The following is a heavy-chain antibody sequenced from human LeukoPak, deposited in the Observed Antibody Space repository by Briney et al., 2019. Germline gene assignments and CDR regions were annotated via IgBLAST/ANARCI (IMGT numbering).Heavy chain of an antibody. Sequence: GGSLRLSCAASGFTFSSYGMSWVRQAPGKGLEWVSVISGSGGSTYYADSVKGRFTISRDNSKNTLYLQMNSLTAEDTAIFYCAKATGTLTNWGQGILVTVSS. J-gene: IGHJ4*02. D-gene: IGHD1-1*01. CDR3: AKATGTLTN. V-gene: IGHV3-23*01. CDR1: GFTFSSYG. CDR2: ISGSGGST.